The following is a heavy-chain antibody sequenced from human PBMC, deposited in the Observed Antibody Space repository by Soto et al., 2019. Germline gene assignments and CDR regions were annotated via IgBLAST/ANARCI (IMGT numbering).Heavy chain of an antibody. CDR2: INAGNGNT. D-gene: IGHD3-22*01. CDR3: ASHLDSSGYALTRSYGMDV. J-gene: IGHJ6*02. Sequence: ASVKVSCKASGYTFTSYAMHWVRQAPGQRLEWMGWINAGNGNTKYSQKFQGRVTITRDTSASTADMERSSLRSEDTAVYYCASHLDSSGYALTRSYGMDVWGQGTTVTVSS. CDR1: GYTFTSYA. V-gene: IGHV1-3*01.